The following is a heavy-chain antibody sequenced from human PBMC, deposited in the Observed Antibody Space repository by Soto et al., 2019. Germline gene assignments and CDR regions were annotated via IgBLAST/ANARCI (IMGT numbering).Heavy chain of an antibody. CDR1: GFTFNNYA. Sequence: EVQLLESGGGLVQPGGSLRLSCVASGFTFNNYAMNWVRQAPGKGLEWVSGLSNGGDSTFIPDSVKGRFTISRDNSKNTLFPHRNSLRADDTAVYYCARDRGIDAAGRASLFDPWGQGTQVTVSS. D-gene: IGHD6-13*01. CDR3: ARDRGIDAAGRASLFDP. V-gene: IGHV3-23*01. CDR2: LSNGGDST. J-gene: IGHJ5*02.